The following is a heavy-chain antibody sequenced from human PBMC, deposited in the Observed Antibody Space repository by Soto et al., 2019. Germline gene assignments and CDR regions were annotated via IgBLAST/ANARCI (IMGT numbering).Heavy chain of an antibody. CDR1: AYSFTAYA. Sequence: GXSVKVSFKASAYSFTAYAMHWVRQAPGQSLEWMGWINAGNGNTKYSQKFQGRVTITRDTSASTAYMELSSLRSEDTAVYYCARWMSGYSYGNYYYYYGMDVWGQGTTVTVSS. J-gene: IGHJ6*02. CDR3: ARWMSGYSYGNYYYYYGMDV. CDR2: INAGNGNT. V-gene: IGHV1-3*01. D-gene: IGHD5-18*01.